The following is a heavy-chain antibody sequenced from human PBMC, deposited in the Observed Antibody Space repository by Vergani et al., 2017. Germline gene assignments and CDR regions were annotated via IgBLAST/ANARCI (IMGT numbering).Heavy chain of an antibody. CDR2: IYYSGST. CDR3: ARDGGAGGYRNGGGFDY. CDR1: GGSISSGGYY. J-gene: IGHJ4*02. D-gene: IGHD5-12*01. Sequence: QVQLQESGPGLVKPSQTLSLTCTVSGGSISSGGYYWSWIRQHPGKGLEWIGYIYYSGSTYYNPSLKSRVTISVDTSKNQFSLKLSSVTAADTAVYYCARDGGAGGYRNGGGFDYWGQGTLVTVSS. V-gene: IGHV4-31*03.